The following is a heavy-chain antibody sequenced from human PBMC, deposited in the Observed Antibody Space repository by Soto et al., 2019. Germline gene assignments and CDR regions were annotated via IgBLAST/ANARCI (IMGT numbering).Heavy chain of an antibody. J-gene: IGHJ5*02. V-gene: IGHV4-59*01. D-gene: IGHD4-17*01. Sequence: PSETLSLTCILSGGSIGSYHCCWVRQPPGKGLEWIASVYYTGTTNYNPSLGSRVTISIDAPENQISLKLTSVTAADTAFYYCARDTVLTGMFDLWGQGTLVTVSS. CDR1: GGSIGSYH. CDR2: VYYTGTT. CDR3: ARDTVLTGMFDL.